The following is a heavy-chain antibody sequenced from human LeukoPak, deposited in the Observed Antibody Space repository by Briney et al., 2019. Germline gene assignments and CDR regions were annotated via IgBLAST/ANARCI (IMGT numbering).Heavy chain of an antibody. CDR2: ISSSSSLI. V-gene: IGHV3-21*01. J-gene: IGHJ4*02. CDR3: ATNVSSGGDCDH. Sequence: GGSLRLSCAASGFSLRRYNMNCAPQAPGKGLEWVSFISSSSSLISYADSVKGRFTISRDNAKNSLYLQMNSLRAEDTAVYYCATNVSSGGDCDHWGQGTLVTVSS. CDR1: GFSLRRYN. D-gene: IGHD2-8*02.